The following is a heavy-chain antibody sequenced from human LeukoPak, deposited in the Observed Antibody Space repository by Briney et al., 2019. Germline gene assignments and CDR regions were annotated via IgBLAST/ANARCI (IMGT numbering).Heavy chain of an antibody. V-gene: IGHV3-74*01. D-gene: IGHD3-22*01. CDR2: INSDGSST. J-gene: IGHJ4*02. CDR3: AATYYYDTYFDY. CDR1: GFTFSSYW. Sequence: PGGSLRLSXAASGFTFSSYWMHWVRQAPGKGVVWVSRINSDGSSTSYADSVKGRFTISRDNAKNTLYLQMNSLRAEDTAVYYCAATYYYDTYFDYWGQGTLVAVSS.